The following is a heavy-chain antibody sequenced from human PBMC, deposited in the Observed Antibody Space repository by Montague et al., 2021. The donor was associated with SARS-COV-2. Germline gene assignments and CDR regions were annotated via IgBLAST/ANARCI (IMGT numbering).Heavy chain of an antibody. J-gene: IGHJ5*02. CDR1: GFTFSSYT. CDR3: ARENCRIGGCSSNLAWFDP. CDR2: ISSNGYYI. D-gene: IGHD6-13*01. V-gene: IGHV3-21*01. Sequence: SLRLSCAASGFTFSSYTMIWVRQAPGKGLEYVSSISSNGYYIHYADSLKGRFTISRDNARNSLSLQMNSLRAEDTAVYYCARENCRIGGCSSNLAWFDPWGQGTLVTVSS.